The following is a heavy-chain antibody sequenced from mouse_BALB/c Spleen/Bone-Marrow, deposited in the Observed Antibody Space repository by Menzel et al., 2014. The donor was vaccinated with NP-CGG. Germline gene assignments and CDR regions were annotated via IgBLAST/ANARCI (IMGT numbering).Heavy chain of an antibody. J-gene: IGHJ3*01. D-gene: IGHD1-2*01. CDR2: INPYNGDT. CDR3: GREGDYGYGWFAY. Sequence: VQLQQSGPELVKPGASVKISCKASGESFTGYLMNWVKQSHGKSLEWIGRINPYNGDTFYNREFKGKATLTVDKSSSTAHVELLSLTSEDSAVYYCGREGDYGYGWFAYWGQGTLVTVSA. CDR1: GESFTGYL. V-gene: IGHV1-37*01.